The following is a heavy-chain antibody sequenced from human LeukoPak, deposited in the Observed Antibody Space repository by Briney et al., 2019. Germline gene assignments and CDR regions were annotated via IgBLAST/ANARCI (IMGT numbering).Heavy chain of an antibody. Sequence: SETLSLTCSVSGVAISSFYWIWIRQTPGKGLEWIGCIQYSGSTEYNPSLESRVTISVDTSKNQFSLKLTSVTAADTAVYYCARGYGYNSEYWGQGTLVTVSP. V-gene: IGHV4-59*13. D-gene: IGHD5-24*01. CDR2: IQYSGST. CDR1: GVAISSFY. CDR3: ARGYGYNSEY. J-gene: IGHJ4*02.